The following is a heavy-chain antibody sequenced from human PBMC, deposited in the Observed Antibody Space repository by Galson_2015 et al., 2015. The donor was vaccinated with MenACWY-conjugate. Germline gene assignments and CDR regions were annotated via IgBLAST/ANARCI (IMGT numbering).Heavy chain of an antibody. CDR2: IHNSGTSGTT. CDR1: GVSISSDY. J-gene: IGHJ4*02. V-gene: IGHV4-59*12. Sequence: ETLSLTCSVSGVSISSDYWSWIRQPPGQGLEWIGYIHNSGTSGTTNYNPSLKSRVTMSVDTSKNQFSLKLSSVTAADTAVYYCARAKESSGYYTDYWGQGTLVTVSS. CDR3: ARAKESSGYYTDY. D-gene: IGHD3-22*01.